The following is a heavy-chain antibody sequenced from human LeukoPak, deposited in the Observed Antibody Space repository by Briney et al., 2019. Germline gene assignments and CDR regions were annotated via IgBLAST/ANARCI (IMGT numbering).Heavy chain of an antibody. Sequence: GGSLRLSCAASGFTLSSYEMNWVRQAPGKGLEWVSYISSSGSTIYSADSVKGRFSISRDNAKNSLYLQMNSLRAEDTAVYYCARCGNWGVGHAFDIWGQGTMVTVSS. CDR2: ISSSGSTI. D-gene: IGHD4-23*01. V-gene: IGHV3-48*03. CDR1: GFTLSSYE. J-gene: IGHJ3*02. CDR3: ARCGNWGVGHAFDI.